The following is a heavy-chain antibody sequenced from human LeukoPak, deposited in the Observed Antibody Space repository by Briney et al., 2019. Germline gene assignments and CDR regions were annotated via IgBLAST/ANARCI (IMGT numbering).Heavy chain of an antibody. CDR2: IIPIFGTA. CDR3: ASEVHRYCSGGSCYFND. V-gene: IGHV1-69*05. D-gene: IGHD2-15*01. Sequence: SVKVSCKASGGTFSSYAISWVRQAPGQGLEWMGRIIPIFGTANYAQKFQGRVTITTNESTSTAYMELSSLRSEDTAVYYCASEVHRYCSGGSCYFNDWGQGTLVTVSS. J-gene: IGHJ4*02. CDR1: GGTFSSYA.